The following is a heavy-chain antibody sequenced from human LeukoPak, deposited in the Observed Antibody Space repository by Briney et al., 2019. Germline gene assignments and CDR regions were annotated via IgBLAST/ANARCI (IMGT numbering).Heavy chain of an antibody. CDR3: AIGGYNGSFDY. Sequence: PSETLSLTCAVYGGSFSGYYWSWIRQPPGKGLEWIGEINHSGSTNYNPSLKSRVTISVDTSKNQFSLKLSSVTAADTAVYYCAIGGYNGSFDYWGQGTLVTVSS. D-gene: IGHD5-24*01. V-gene: IGHV4-34*01. CDR2: INHSGST. CDR1: GGSFSGYY. J-gene: IGHJ4*02.